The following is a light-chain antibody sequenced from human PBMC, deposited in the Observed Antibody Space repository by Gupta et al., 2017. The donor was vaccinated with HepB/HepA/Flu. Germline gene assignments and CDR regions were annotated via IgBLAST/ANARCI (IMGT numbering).Light chain of an antibody. Sequence: IVMTQSPDSLAVSLGERATINCRSSQSLLFGSNNKNYLAWYQQKPGLPPRLLIYWASTRESGVPDRFSGSGSGTDFTLTISSLQAEDVAVYFCHQYYNTPYTFGQGTKLEIE. J-gene: IGKJ2*01. CDR2: WAS. V-gene: IGKV4-1*01. CDR3: HQYYNTPYT. CDR1: QSLLFGSNNKNY.